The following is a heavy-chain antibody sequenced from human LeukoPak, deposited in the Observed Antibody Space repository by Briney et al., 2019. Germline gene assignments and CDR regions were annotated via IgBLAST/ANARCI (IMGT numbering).Heavy chain of an antibody. Sequence: GGSLRLSCAASGFTFSSYGMHWVRQAPGKGLEWVAVISYDGSNKYYADSVKGRFTISRDNSKNTLYLQMNSLRAEDTAVYYCAKDVGVVVVAEWWYFDLWGRGTLVTVSS. V-gene: IGHV3-30*18. J-gene: IGHJ2*01. CDR3: AKDVGVVVVAEWWYFDL. D-gene: IGHD2-15*01. CDR2: ISYDGSNK. CDR1: GFTFSSYG.